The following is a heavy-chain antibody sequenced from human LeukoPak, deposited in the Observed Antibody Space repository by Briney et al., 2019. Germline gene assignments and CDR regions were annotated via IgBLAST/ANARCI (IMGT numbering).Heavy chain of an antibody. CDR2: IYYSGST. CDR1: GGSISSHY. CDR3: ARRDGYNSLDY. D-gene: IGHD5-24*01. V-gene: IGHV4-59*11. Sequence: SETLSLTCTVSGGSISSHYWSWIRRPPGKGLEWIGYIYYSGSTNYNPSLKSRVTISVDTSKNQFSLKLSSVTAADTAVYYCARRDGYNSLDYWGQGTLVTVSS. J-gene: IGHJ4*02.